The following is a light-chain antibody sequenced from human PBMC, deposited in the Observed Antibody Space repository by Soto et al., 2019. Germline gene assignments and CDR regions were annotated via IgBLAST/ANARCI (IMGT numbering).Light chain of an antibody. CDR3: RQSYSTTWT. V-gene: IGKV1-39*01. J-gene: IGKJ1*01. CDR2: AAS. CDR1: QGISTY. Sequence: DIQMTQSPSSLFASVGDRVTITCRASQGISTYLNWYQQKPGKAPKLLIYAASSLQSGVPSRFSGSGSETDFTLTISSMQPEDFATYSCRQSYSTTWTFGQGTKVDIK.